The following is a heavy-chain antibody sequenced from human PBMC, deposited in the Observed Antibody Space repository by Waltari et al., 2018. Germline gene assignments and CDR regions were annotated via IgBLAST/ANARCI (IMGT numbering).Heavy chain of an antibody. D-gene: IGHD3-3*01. CDR3: TRGGFSHSMDV. CDR2: IDLDGSDT. CDR1: GFMFRKYW. V-gene: IGHV3-74*01. J-gene: IGHJ6*02. Sequence: EVQVVESGGGLFQPGGSMRLSWEGSGFMFRKYWMHWVRQAPGKGLESVAYIDLDGSDTAYVDSVKGRFTISRDNAKSKVYLQMNSLRVDDTAVYYCTRGGFSHSMDVWGHGTTVTVSS.